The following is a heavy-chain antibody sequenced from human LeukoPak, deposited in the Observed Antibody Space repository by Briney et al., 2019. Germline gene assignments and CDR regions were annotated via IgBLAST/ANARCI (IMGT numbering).Heavy chain of an antibody. CDR2: IYDSGST. D-gene: IGHD4-17*01. CDR3: ARGHVDYYFDN. CDR1: GGSFSGYY. J-gene: IGHJ4*02. Sequence: PSETLSHTCAVYGGSFSGYYWSWIRQRPGKGLEWIGYIYDSGSTYYNPSLESRVTISVGTSKNQFSLKLSSVTAADTAVYYCARGHVDYYFDNWGQGTLVTVSS. V-gene: IGHV4-34*09.